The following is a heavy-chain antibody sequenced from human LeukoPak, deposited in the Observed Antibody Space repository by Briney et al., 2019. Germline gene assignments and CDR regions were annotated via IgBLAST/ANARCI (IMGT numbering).Heavy chain of an antibody. J-gene: IGHJ4*02. CDR2: IYRDGST. CDR1: GFTVSSNY. D-gene: IGHD3-10*01. CDR3: ARDTYGKNYFDY. Sequence: GGSLRLSCAASGFTVSSNYMSWVRQAPGKGLEWVSVIYRDGSTYYADSVKGRFTISRDNSKNTLYLQMNSLRAEDTAVYYCARDTYGKNYFDYWGRGTLVTASS. V-gene: IGHV3-53*01.